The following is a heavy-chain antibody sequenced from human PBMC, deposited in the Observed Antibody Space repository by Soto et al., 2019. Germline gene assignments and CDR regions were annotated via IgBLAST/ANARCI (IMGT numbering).Heavy chain of an antibody. CDR3: AKELGDYVFDY. CDR2: ISYDGSNK. J-gene: IGHJ4*02. Sequence: QVQLVESGGGVVQPGRSLRLSCAASGFTFSSYGMHWVRQAPGKGLEWVAVISYDGSNKYYADSVKGRFTISRDNSKNTLYLQINSLRAEDTAVYYCAKELGDYVFDYWGQGTLVTVSS. D-gene: IGHD4-17*01. CDR1: GFTFSSYG. V-gene: IGHV3-30*18.